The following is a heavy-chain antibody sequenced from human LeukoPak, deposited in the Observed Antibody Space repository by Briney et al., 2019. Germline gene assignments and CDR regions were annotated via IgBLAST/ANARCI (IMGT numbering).Heavy chain of an antibody. D-gene: IGHD3-10*01. Sequence: GGSLRLSCAASGFTFSSYSMNWVRQAPGKGLEWVSSISSSSSYIYYADSVKGRFTISRDNAKNSLYLQMNSLRAEDTAVYYCARDRDDNWFAPWGQGTLVTVSS. J-gene: IGHJ5*02. V-gene: IGHV3-21*01. CDR2: ISSSSSYI. CDR3: ARDRDDNWFAP. CDR1: GFTFSSYS.